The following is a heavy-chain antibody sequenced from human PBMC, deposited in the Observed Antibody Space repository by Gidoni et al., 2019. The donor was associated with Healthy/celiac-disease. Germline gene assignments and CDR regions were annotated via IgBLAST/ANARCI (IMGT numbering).Heavy chain of an antibody. CDR1: GFTFSEYY. D-gene: IGHD3-10*01. J-gene: IGHJ6*02. V-gene: IGHV3-11*06. Sequence: QVQLVESGGGLVKPGGSLRLSCAASGFTFSEYYMSWIRQAPGKGLEWVSYISSSSSYTNYADSVKGRFTISRDNAKNSLYLQMNSLRAEDTAVYYCARDMPNGSGSRYYYYGMDVWGQGTTVTVSS. CDR3: ARDMPNGSGSRYYYYGMDV. CDR2: ISSSSSYT.